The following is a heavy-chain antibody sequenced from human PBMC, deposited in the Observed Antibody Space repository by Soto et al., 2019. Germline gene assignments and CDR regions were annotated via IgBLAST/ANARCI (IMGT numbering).Heavy chain of an antibody. J-gene: IGHJ4*02. CDR1: GFTFSSYS. V-gene: IGHV3-21*01. Sequence: EVQLVESGGGLVKPGGSLRLSCAASGFTFSSYSMNWVRQAPGKGLEWVSSISSSSSYIYYAYSVKGRFTISRDNAKNSLYLQMNSLRAEDTAVYYCARDGSGWAHRSDFDYWGQGTLVTVSS. CDR2: ISSSSSYI. CDR3: ARDGSGWAHRSDFDY. D-gene: IGHD6-19*01.